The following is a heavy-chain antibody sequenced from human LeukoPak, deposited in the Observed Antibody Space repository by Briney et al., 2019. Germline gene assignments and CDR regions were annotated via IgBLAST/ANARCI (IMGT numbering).Heavy chain of an antibody. V-gene: IGHV1-18*01. J-gene: IGHJ3*01. D-gene: IGHD1-26*01. CDR3: ARAGSGSYNDAFEF. Sequence: AQKLQGRVTMTTDTSTSTAYMEVRRLRSDDTAMYYCARAGSGSYNDAFEFWGQGTMVTVSS.